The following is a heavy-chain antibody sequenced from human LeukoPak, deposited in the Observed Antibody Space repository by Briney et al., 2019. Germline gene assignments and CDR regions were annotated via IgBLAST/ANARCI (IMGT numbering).Heavy chain of an antibody. CDR2: MKSKTDGGTT. CDR1: GFTFSNAW. D-gene: IGHD3-10*01. V-gene: IGHV3-15*01. J-gene: IGHJ5*02. Sequence: GGSLRLSCAASGFTFSNAWMSWVRQTPGKGLEWVGRMKSKTDGGTTDYAAPVKGRFTISRDDSKNTLYLQMNSLKTEDTAVYYCTRGYWFDPWGQGTLVTVSS. CDR3: TRGYWFDP.